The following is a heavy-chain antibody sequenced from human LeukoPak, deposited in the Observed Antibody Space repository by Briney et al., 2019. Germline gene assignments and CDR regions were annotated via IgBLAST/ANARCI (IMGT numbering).Heavy chain of an antibody. CDR2: IRYDGSNK. CDR3: AITMVRGVKVGYYMDV. D-gene: IGHD3-10*01. J-gene: IGHJ6*03. CDR1: GFTFSSYG. Sequence: GGSLRLSCAASGFTFSSYGMHWVRQAPGKGLEWVAFIRYDGSNKYYADSVKGRFTISRDNSKNTLYLQMNSLRAEDTAVYYCAITMVRGVKVGYYMDVWGKGTTVTVSS. V-gene: IGHV3-30*02.